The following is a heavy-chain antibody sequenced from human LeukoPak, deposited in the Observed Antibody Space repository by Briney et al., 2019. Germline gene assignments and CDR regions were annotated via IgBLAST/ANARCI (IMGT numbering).Heavy chain of an antibody. D-gene: IGHD6-19*01. V-gene: IGHV4-59*01. CDR3: ARYSSAFPYFDY. CDR1: GGSISSYY. Sequence: SETLSLTCTVSGGSISSYYWSWIRQPPGKGLEWIGYIYYSGSTNYNPSLKSRVDISVDTSKNQFSLKLSSVTAADTAVYYCARYSSAFPYFDYRGQGTLVTVSS. CDR2: IYYSGST. J-gene: IGHJ4*02.